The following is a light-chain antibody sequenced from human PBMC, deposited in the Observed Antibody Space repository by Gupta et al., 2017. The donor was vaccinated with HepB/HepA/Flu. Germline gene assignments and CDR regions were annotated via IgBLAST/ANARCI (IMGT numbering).Light chain of an antibody. Sequence: SYELTQPPSVSVSPGQTASITCSGDKLGHKYVSWYQQKPGQSPVLVIYQDTKRPSGIPERFSGSNSGNTATLTISGTQEMDEADYYCQAWDSSTVVFGGGTKLTVL. CDR1: KLGHKY. CDR2: QDT. CDR3: QAWDSSTVV. V-gene: IGLV3-1*01. J-gene: IGLJ2*01.